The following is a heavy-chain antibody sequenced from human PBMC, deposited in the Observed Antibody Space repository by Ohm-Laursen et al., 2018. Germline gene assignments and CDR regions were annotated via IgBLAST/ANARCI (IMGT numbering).Heavy chain of an antibody. CDR1: GYTFTGYY. D-gene: IGHD2-15*01. CDR3: ARSVVVVAALDY. CDR2: INPNSGGT. V-gene: IGHV1-2*02. J-gene: IGHJ4*02. Sequence: EALVKASCKASGYTFTGYYMHWVRQAPGPGLEWMGWINPNSGGTNYAQKFQGRVTMTRDTSISTAYMELSRLRSDDTAVYYSARSVVVVAALDYWGQGTLVTVSS.